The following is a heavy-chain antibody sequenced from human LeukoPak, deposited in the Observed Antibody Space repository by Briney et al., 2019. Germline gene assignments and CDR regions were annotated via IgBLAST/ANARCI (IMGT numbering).Heavy chain of an antibody. J-gene: IGHJ4*02. CDR2: IYPDHRT. V-gene: IGHV3-53*01. CDR1: GFTVSNVY. Sequence: GGSLRLSCAVSGFTVSNVYMSWVRQAPGKGLEWVSVIYPDHRTYYADSVKGRFTISRDNSKNTLYLQMNSLRAEDTAVYYCARGIGLSWSLDSWGQGTLVTVSS. CDR3: ARGIGLSWSLDS. D-gene: IGHD6-13*01.